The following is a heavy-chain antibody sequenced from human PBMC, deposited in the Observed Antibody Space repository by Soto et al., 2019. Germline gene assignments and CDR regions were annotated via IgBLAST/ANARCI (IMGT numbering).Heavy chain of an antibody. CDR3: AKRTVGWYFDL. J-gene: IGHJ2*01. Sequence: EVQLLESGGGLVQPGGSLKRSCAASGFTFSSYAMNWVRQAPGKGLEWVSVISGSGGSTYYADAVKGRCTISRDNSKNTLYLQMNSLRAEDTAVYYCAKRTVGWYFDLWGRGTLVTVSS. V-gene: IGHV3-23*01. D-gene: IGHD4-17*01. CDR2: ISGSGGST. CDR1: GFTFSSYA.